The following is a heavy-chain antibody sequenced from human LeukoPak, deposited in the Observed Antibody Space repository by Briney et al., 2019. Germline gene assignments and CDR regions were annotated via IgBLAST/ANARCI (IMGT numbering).Heavy chain of an antibody. CDR3: ARDRFSSIAARRFDY. Sequence: GGSLRLSCAASGFTFSSYSMNWVRQAPGKGLEWVSSISSSSSYIYYADSVKGRFTISRDNAKNSLYLQMNSLRAEDTAVYYCARDRFSSIAARRFDYWGQGTLVTVSS. CDR2: ISSSSSYI. J-gene: IGHJ4*02. CDR1: GFTFSSYS. D-gene: IGHD6-6*01. V-gene: IGHV3-21*01.